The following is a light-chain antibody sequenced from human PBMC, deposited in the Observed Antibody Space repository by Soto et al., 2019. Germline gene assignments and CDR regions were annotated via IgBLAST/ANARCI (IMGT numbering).Light chain of an antibody. CDR3: QQYDNWAVT. V-gene: IGKV3D-15*01. CDR2: DAS. J-gene: IGKJ4*01. Sequence: EPMMTQSPATRAVSPGKIDIFSRRASQSIRSNLAWYQHKPGQAPRLLISDASAGATGIPARFSGSGSGTEFNLAINCLQSEDSAVYYCQQYDNWAVTFGGGTKVDIK. CDR1: QSIRSN.